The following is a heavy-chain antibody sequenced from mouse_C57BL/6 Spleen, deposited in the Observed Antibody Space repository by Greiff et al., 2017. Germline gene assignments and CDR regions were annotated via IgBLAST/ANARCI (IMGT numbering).Heavy chain of an antibody. CDR2: IWSGGST. V-gene: IGHV2-2*01. Sequence: VQRVESGPGLVQPSQSLSITCTVSGFSLTSYGVHWVRQSPGKGLEWLGVIWSGGSTDYNAAFISRLSISKDNSKSQVFFKMNSLQADDTAIYYCASPYSNYLYAMDYWGQGTSVTVSS. CDR1: GFSLTSYG. CDR3: ASPYSNYLYAMDY. J-gene: IGHJ4*01. D-gene: IGHD2-5*01.